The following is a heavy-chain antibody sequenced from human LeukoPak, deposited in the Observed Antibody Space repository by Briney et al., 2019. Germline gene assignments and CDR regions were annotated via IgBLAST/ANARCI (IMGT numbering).Heavy chain of an antibody. Sequence: PGGSLRLSCAASGFPFSNYSMHWVRQAPGKGLVWVSRVNSDGSTTNYADSVKGRFTISRDNAENTLYMRMNSLRPEDTAVYYCARGYYSSSRFDSWGQGTLVTVSS. D-gene: IGHD6-13*01. J-gene: IGHJ4*02. CDR3: ARGYYSSSRFDS. CDR2: VNSDGSTT. CDR1: GFPFSNYS. V-gene: IGHV3-74*01.